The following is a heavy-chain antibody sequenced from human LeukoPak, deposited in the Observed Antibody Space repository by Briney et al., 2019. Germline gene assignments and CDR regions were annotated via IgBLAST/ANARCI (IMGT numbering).Heavy chain of an antibody. Sequence: SETLSLTCAVYGGSFSGYYWSWIRQPPGKGLEWIGEINHSESTNYNPSLKSRVTISVDTSKNQFSLELSSVTAADTAVYYCARTRYYYNSRSYGAPYYFDYWGQGTLVTVSS. D-gene: IGHD3-10*01. CDR1: GGSFSGYY. CDR2: INHSEST. V-gene: IGHV4-34*01. CDR3: ARTRYYYNSRSYGAPYYFDY. J-gene: IGHJ4*02.